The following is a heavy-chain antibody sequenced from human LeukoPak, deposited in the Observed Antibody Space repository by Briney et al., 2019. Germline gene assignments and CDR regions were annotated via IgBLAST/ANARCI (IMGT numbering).Heavy chain of an antibody. CDR2: IWYDRSNK. CDR3: ARDRYSSGWPDY. D-gene: IGHD6-19*01. Sequence: GRSLRLSCAASGFTFSSYGMHWVRQAPGKGLEWVAVIWYDRSNKYYADSVKGRFTISRDNSKNTLYLQMNSLRAEDTAVYYCARDRYSSGWPDYWGQGTLVTVSS. CDR1: GFTFSSYG. V-gene: IGHV3-33*01. J-gene: IGHJ4*02.